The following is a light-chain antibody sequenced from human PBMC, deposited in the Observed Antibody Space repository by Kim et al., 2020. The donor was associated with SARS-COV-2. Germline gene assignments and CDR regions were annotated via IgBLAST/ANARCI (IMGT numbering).Light chain of an antibody. CDR3: CSFAGSYTWL. Sequence: QSALTQPRSVSGSPGHSVTISCTGTRNDVGRYNYVSWYQQHPGEAPRLMIFDVTERPSGVPNRFSGSKSGNTASLTISGLQNEDETDYYCCSFAGSYTWLFGGGTQLTVL. CDR1: RNDVGRYNY. V-gene: IGLV2-11*01. CDR2: DVT. J-gene: IGLJ2*01.